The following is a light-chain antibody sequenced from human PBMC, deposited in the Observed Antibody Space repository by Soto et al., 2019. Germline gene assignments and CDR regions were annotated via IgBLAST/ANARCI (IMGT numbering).Light chain of an antibody. Sequence: QSVLTQPPSVSGAPGQRVTISCTGSSSNIGAGYDVHWYQHLPGTAPKLLIYGNNNRPSGVSDRFSGSKSGTSASLAITGLLAEDEADYYCSSYSSSIALPFVFGTGTKVTVL. V-gene: IGLV1-40*01. CDR3: SSYSSSIALPFV. CDR1: SSNIGAGYD. CDR2: GNN. J-gene: IGLJ1*01.